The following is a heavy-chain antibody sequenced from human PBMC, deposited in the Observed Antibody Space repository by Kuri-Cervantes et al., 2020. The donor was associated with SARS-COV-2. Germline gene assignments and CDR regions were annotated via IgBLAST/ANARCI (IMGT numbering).Heavy chain of an antibody. Sequence: SETLSLTCTVSGGSISSGDYYWSWIRQPPGKGLEWIGHIYEPESTYYNPSLKSRVTMSMDTSKNQFSLRLNSVTAADTAVYYCARRQAGAGTTPDFWGPGILVTVSS. CDR1: GGSISSGDYY. CDR3: ARRQAGAGTTPDF. D-gene: IGHD6-13*01. CDR2: IYEPEST. V-gene: IGHV4-30-4*08. J-gene: IGHJ4*02.